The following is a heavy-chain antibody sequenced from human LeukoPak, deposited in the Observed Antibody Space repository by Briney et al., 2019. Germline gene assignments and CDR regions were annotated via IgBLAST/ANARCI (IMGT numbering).Heavy chain of an antibody. D-gene: IGHD6-13*01. J-gene: IGHJ4*02. V-gene: IGHV3-21*01. CDR1: GFTFSSYS. CDR3: ARDRKISSSSWYQDFDY. CDR2: ISSSSSYI. Sequence: GGSLRLSCAASGFTFSSYSMNWVRQAPGKGLERVSSISSSSSYIYYADSVKGRFTISRDNAKNSLYLQMNSLRAEDTAVYYCARDRKISSSSWYQDFDYWGQGTLVTVSS.